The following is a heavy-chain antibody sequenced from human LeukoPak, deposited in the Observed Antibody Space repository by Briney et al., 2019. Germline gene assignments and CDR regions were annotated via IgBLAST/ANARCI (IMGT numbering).Heavy chain of an antibody. CDR1: GGTFCSYA. V-gene: IGHV1-69*05. D-gene: IGHD2-15*01. Sequence: ASAKVSCKASGGTFCSYASSWVRHAPGQGLDWMGGIIPVFGTANYAQKFQGRVTITTDESTSTAYMELSSLRTEDTAVYYCARDNGYCSGDSCYLLDYWGQGTLVTVSS. CDR3: ARDNGYCSGDSCYLLDY. J-gene: IGHJ4*02. CDR2: IIPVFGTA.